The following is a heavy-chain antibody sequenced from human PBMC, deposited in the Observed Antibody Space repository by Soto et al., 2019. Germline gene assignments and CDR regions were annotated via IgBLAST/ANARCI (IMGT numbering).Heavy chain of an antibody. V-gene: IGHV1-69*13. J-gene: IGHJ6*02. Sequence: ASVKVSCRGSGCTFSNDAIDWVRLAPAHGLEWMGGIVPICGTTYYTREFQGRATIIADESTTTASLEMSSLRSEDTAIYYCARVEAVAGLYNYHGLDVWGQGTAVTVSS. CDR3: ARVEAVAGLYNYHGLDV. CDR1: GCTFSNDA. D-gene: IGHD6-19*01. CDR2: IVPICGTT.